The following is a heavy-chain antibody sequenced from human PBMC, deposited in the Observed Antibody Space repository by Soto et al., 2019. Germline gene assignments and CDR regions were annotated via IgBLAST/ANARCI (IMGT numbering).Heavy chain of an antibody. Sequence: QITLKESGPTLVKPTQSLTLTCTVSGFSLSTNGVAVGWIRQPPGKALEWLALIYWDDDKRYRPSLKSRLTIAKDTSKNQVVLTMKNMDPVDTATYYCAQGVKKSVRGFWFDPWGLGALVTVSS. CDR2: IYWDDDK. CDR1: GFSLSTNGVA. V-gene: IGHV2-5*02. J-gene: IGHJ5*01. CDR3: AQGVKKSVRGFWFDP. D-gene: IGHD3-22*01.